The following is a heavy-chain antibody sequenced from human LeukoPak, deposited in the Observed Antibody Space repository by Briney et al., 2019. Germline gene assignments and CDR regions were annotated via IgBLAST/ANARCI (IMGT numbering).Heavy chain of an antibody. J-gene: IGHJ6*02. CDR1: GFTFSSYW. Sequence: GGSLRLSCAASGFTFSSYWMSWVRQAPGKGLEWVANIKQDGSEKYYVDSVKGRFTISRGNAKNSLYLQMNSLRAEDTAVYYCARDEHSSGWYLPPYYYYGMDVWGQGTTVTVSS. V-gene: IGHV3-7*05. CDR2: IKQDGSEK. CDR3: ARDEHSSGWYLPPYYYYGMDV. D-gene: IGHD6-19*01.